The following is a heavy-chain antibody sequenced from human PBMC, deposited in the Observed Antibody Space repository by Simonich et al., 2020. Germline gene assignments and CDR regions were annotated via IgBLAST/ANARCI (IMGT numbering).Heavy chain of an antibody. CDR1: GYTFTSYD. V-gene: IGHV1-8*03. CDR2: MNPKSGKT. CDR3: ARTYSGSYYYFDY. Sequence: QVQLVQSGAEVKKPGASVKVSCKASGYTFTSYDINWVRQADGQGIEGMGWMNPKSGKTGKEKKFQGRVTITRNTSISTAYMELSSLRSEDTAVYYCARTYSGSYYYFDYWGQGTLVTVSS. J-gene: IGHJ4*02. D-gene: IGHD1-26*01.